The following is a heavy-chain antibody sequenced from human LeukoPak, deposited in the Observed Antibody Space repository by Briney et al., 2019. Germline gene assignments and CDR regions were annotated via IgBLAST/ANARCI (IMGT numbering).Heavy chain of an antibody. V-gene: IGHV1-2*02. CDR2: INPNSGGA. Sequence: ASVKVSCKASGYTFTGYFMHWVRQAPGQGLEWMGWINPNSGGANYAQKFQGRVTMTRHTSISTAYMELSRLRSDDTAVYYCARDLLGYCSSTSCYTGAFDIWGQGTMVTVSS. J-gene: IGHJ3*02. D-gene: IGHD2-2*02. CDR1: GYTFTGYF. CDR3: ARDLLGYCSSTSCYTGAFDI.